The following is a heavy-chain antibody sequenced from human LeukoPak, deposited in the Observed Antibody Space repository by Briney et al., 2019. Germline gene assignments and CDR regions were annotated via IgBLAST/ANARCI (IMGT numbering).Heavy chain of an antibody. J-gene: IGHJ4*02. CDR1: GYTLTGYY. CDR3: ARVRFFAWFGELFPPFDY. D-gene: IGHD3-10*01. V-gene: IGHV1-2*06. CDR2: INTNSGGT. Sequence: ASVKVSCKASGYTLTGYYMEWVRQAPEQGVEWMGRINTNSGGTNYAQKFQGRVTMTRDTSISTAYMELSRLRSDDTAVYYCARVRFFAWFGELFPPFDYWGQGTLVTVSS.